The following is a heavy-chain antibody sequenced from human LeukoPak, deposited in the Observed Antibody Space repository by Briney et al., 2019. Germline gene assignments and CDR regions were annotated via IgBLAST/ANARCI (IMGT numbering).Heavy chain of an antibody. CDR2: INPSSGGT. CDR1: GYTFNDFH. J-gene: IGHJ4*02. Sequence: ASVKVSCKASGYTFNDFHLHWVRRAPGQGLEWMGWINPSSGGTNYAQNFQGRVTMTRDTSISTAYMELSRLRSDDTAVYYCAGEGIAAAAFDYWGQGTLVTVFS. D-gene: IGHD6-13*01. V-gene: IGHV1-2*02. CDR3: AGEGIAAAAFDY.